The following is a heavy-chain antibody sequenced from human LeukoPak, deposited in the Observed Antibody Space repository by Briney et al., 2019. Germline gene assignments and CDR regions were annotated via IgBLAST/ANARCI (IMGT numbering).Heavy chain of an antibody. CDR1: GGSFSGYY. D-gene: IGHD3-22*01. Sequence: SSETLSLTCAVYGGSFSGYYWSWIRQPPGKGLEWIGEINHSGSTNYNPSLKNRVTISVDTSKNQFSLKLSSVTAADTAVYYCARYYDSSGYYDYWGQGTLVTVSS. J-gene: IGHJ4*02. V-gene: IGHV4-34*01. CDR3: ARYYDSSGYYDY. CDR2: INHSGST.